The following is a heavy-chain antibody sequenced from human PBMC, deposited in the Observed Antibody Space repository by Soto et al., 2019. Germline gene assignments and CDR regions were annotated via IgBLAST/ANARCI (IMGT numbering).Heavy chain of an antibody. Sequence: GGSLRLSCAASGFTFSSYAMSWVRQAPGKGLEWVSAISGSGGSTYYADSVKGRFTISRDNSKNTLYLQMNSLRAEDTAVYYCAKEVRPVKMSFGKHRGFDPWGQGTLVTVSS. CDR1: GFTFSSYA. J-gene: IGHJ5*02. D-gene: IGHD3-10*01. CDR2: ISGSGGST. CDR3: AKEVRPVKMSFGKHRGFDP. V-gene: IGHV3-23*01.